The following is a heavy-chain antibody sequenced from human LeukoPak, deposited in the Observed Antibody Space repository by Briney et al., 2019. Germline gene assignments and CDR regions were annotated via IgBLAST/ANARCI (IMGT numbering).Heavy chain of an antibody. CDR2: ISYDGSNK. CDR3: VKCSIAAADTAWFDP. D-gene: IGHD6-13*01. CDR1: GFTFSSYA. V-gene: IGHV3-30*04. J-gene: IGHJ5*02. Sequence: GRSLRLSCAASGFTFSSYAMHWVRQAPGKGLEWVAVISYDGSNKYYADSVKGRFTISRDNSKNTLFVQMNSLRAEDTAAYYCVKCSIAAADTAWFDPWGQGTLVTVSS.